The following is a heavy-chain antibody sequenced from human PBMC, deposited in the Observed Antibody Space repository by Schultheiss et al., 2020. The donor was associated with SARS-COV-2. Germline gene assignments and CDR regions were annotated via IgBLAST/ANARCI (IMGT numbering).Heavy chain of an antibody. V-gene: IGHV1-18*04. Sequence: ASVKVSCKASGYTFTSYGISWVRQAPGQGLEWMGWISAYNGNTNYAQKLQGRVTMTTDTSTSTAYMELRSLRSEDTAVYYCAKYRGWYARPPLLFDYWGQGTLVTVSS. CDR3: AKYRGWYARPPLLFDY. CDR2: ISAYNGNT. CDR1: GYTFTSYG. D-gene: IGHD6-19*01. J-gene: IGHJ4*02.